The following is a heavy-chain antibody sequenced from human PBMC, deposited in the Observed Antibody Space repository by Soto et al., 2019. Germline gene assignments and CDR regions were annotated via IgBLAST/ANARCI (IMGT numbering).Heavy chain of an antibody. CDR3: AIMYSSGWYYAFDI. D-gene: IGHD6-19*01. CDR1: GYTFTSYA. Sequence: ASVKVSCKASGYTFTSYAMHWVRQAPGQRLEWMGWINAGNGNTKYSQKSQGRVTITRDTSASTAYMELSSLRSEDTAVYYCAIMYSSGWYYAFDIWGQGTMVTVSS. CDR2: INAGNGNT. J-gene: IGHJ3*02. V-gene: IGHV1-3*01.